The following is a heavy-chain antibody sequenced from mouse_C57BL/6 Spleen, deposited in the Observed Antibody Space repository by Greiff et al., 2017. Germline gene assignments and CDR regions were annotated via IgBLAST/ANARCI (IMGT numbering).Heavy chain of an antibody. D-gene: IGHD2-3*01. Sequence: VKLMESGAELVRPGASVTLSCKASGYTFTDYEMHWVKQTPVHGLEWIGAIDPETGGTAYNQKFKGKAILTADKSSSTAYMELRSLTSEDSAVYYCTKTYDGLYWGQGTTLTVSS. CDR2: IDPETGGT. CDR3: TKTYDGLY. V-gene: IGHV1-15*01. CDR1: GYTFTDYE. J-gene: IGHJ2*01.